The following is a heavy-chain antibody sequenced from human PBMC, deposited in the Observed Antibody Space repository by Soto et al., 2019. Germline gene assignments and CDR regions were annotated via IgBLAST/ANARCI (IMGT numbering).Heavy chain of an antibody. Sequence: QITLKESGPTLVKPTQTLTLTCTFSGFSFSTREVGVGWIRQPPGKALEWLGLIYWDDDKRYSPSLKNRLSITKDTSKNQVILTVTNMDPVDAGTYYCAHTLHTSGWPFDYWGQGTLVTVAS. D-gene: IGHD6-19*01. CDR1: GFSFSTREVG. CDR3: AHTLHTSGWPFDY. J-gene: IGHJ4*02. V-gene: IGHV2-5*02. CDR2: IYWDDDK.